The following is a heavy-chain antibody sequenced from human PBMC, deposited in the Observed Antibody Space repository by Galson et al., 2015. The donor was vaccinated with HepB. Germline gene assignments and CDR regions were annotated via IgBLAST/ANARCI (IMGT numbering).Heavy chain of an antibody. CDR3: ARTYYDFWSGSHEIGY. D-gene: IGHD3-3*01. CDR1: GFTFSSYA. CDR2: ISYDGSNK. V-gene: IGHV3-30-3*01. Sequence: SLRLSCAASGFTFSSYAMHWVRQAPGKGLEWVAVISYDGSNKYYADSVKGRFTISRDNSKNTLYLQMNSLRAEDTAVYYCARTYYDFWSGSHEIGYWGQGTLVTVSS. J-gene: IGHJ4*02.